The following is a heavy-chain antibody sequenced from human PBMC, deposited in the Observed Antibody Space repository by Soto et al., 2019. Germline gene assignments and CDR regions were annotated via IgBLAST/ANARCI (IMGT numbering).Heavy chain of an antibody. J-gene: IGHJ4*02. Sequence: ASVKLSCKVSGYTLTELSMHWVRQAPGKGLEWMGGFDPEDGETIYAQKFQGRVTMTEDTSTDTAYMELSSLRSEDTAVYYCATALDYYDSSGYLDYWGQGTLVAVST. CDR2: FDPEDGET. D-gene: IGHD3-22*01. CDR1: GYTLTELS. V-gene: IGHV1-24*01. CDR3: ATALDYYDSSGYLDY.